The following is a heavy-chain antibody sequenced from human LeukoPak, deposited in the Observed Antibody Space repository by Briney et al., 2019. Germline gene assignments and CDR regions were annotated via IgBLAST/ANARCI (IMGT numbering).Heavy chain of an antibody. CDR1: ADSISNSY. J-gene: IGHJ2*01. D-gene: IGHD5-24*01. Sequence: SKTLSLTCTVSADSISNSYWSWIRQSAGKGLEWIGRIYTSGSTNYNPSLKSRVTMSVDTSKNQFSLVLTSVTAADTAVYFCAKEAPMATNNWYFDLWGRGTLVTVSS. CDR3: AKEAPMATNNWYFDL. CDR2: IYTSGST. V-gene: IGHV4-4*07.